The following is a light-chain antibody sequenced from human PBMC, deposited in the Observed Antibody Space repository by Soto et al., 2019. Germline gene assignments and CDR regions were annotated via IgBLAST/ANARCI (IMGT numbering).Light chain of an antibody. J-gene: IGLJ2*01. Sequence: QSALTQPASVSGSLGQSITISCTGTSSDIGGYNFVSWYQHHPGKAPKLMVYEVNNRPSGVSSRFFGSKSGNTASLTISGLQTEDEADSYGSSFTTRSTLVIFGGGTKVTVL. V-gene: IGLV2-14*01. CDR1: SSDIGGYNF. CDR3: SSFTTRSTLVI. CDR2: EVN.